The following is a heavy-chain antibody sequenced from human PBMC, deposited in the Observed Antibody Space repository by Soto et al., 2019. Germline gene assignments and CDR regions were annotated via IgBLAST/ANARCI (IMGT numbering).Heavy chain of an antibody. Sequence: ASVKVSCKASGYTFTSYGISWVRQAPGQGLEWMGWISAYNGNTNYAQKLQGRVTMTTDTSTSTAYMELRSLRSDDTAVYYCARVDSYCSSTSCYLGSYGMDVWGQGTTVTVSS. D-gene: IGHD2-2*01. V-gene: IGHV1-18*04. J-gene: IGHJ6*02. CDR3: ARVDSYCSSTSCYLGSYGMDV. CDR1: GYTFTSYG. CDR2: ISAYNGNT.